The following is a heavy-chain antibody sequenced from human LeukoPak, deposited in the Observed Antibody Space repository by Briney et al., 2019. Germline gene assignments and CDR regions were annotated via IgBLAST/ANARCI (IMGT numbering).Heavy chain of an antibody. CDR2: INHSGST. D-gene: IGHD4-23*01. J-gene: IGHJ6*02. Sequence: SETLSLTCAVYGGSFSGYYWSWIRQPPGKGLEWIGEINHSGSTNYNPSLKSRVTISVDTSKNQFSLKLSSVTAADTAVYYCARSKVYGGNSYYYYYGMDVWGQGTTVTVPS. CDR1: GGSFSGYY. CDR3: ARSKVYGGNSYYYYYGMDV. V-gene: IGHV4-34*01.